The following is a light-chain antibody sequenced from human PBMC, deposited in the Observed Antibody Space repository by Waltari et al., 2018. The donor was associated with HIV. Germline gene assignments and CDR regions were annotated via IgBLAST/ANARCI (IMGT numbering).Light chain of an antibody. V-gene: IGLV2-23*02. CDR1: SSDVGGYNL. CDR3: CSYAGSRTWV. Sequence: QSALTQPASVSGSPGQSITVSCTGTSSDVGGYNLVSWYQQHPGKAPKLIIFDVFKRPAGVAERFSGSRSGNTASLTVSGLQAEDEADYYCCSYAGSRTWVFGGGTALTVL. J-gene: IGLJ3*02. CDR2: DVF.